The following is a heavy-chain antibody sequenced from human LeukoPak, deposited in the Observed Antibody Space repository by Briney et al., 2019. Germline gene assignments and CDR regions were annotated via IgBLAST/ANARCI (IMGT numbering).Heavy chain of an antibody. Sequence: GESLKISCKGSGYSFPTFWIGWVRQMPGKGLEWMGIIYPDDSNTRYSPSFQGQVTISADKSINTAYLQWSSLKASDTAIYYCARLGEDLAVGVAGYWFDPWGQGTLVTVSS. CDR3: ARLGEDLAVGVAGYWFDP. D-gene: IGHD2-15*01. J-gene: IGHJ5*02. CDR2: IYPDDSNT. V-gene: IGHV5-51*01. CDR1: GYSFPTFW.